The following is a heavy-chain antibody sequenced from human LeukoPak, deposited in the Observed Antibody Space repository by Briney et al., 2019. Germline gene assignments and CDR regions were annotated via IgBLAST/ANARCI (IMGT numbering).Heavy chain of an antibody. CDR2: ISYDGSNK. D-gene: IGHD5-18*01. Sequence: PGGSLRLSCAASGFTFSSYGMRWVRQAPGKGLEWVAVISYDGSNKYYADSVKGRFTISRDNSKNTLYLQMNSLRAEDTAVYYCAKDPGYSYGYSFDYWGQGTLVTVSS. V-gene: IGHV3-30*18. CDR1: GFTFSSYG. J-gene: IGHJ4*02. CDR3: AKDPGYSYGYSFDY.